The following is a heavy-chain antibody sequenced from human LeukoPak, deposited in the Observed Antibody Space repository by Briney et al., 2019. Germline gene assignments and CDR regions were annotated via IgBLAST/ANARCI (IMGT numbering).Heavy chain of an antibody. CDR3: ARDLRGYTFGYDY. CDR2: INLDSGGT. V-gene: IGHV1-2*04. CDR1: GFTFTGYY. J-gene: IGHJ4*02. D-gene: IGHD5-18*01. Sequence: ASVKVSCKASGFTFTGYYMHWVRQAPGQGLEWMGWINLDSGGTKFAQKFQDWVTLTRDTSITTAYMILPRLTSDDTAVYYCARDLRGYTFGYDYWGQGTLVTVSS.